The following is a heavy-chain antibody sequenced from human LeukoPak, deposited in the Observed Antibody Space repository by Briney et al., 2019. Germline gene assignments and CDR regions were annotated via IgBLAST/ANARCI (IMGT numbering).Heavy chain of an antibody. CDR1: GFTFSSYS. D-gene: IGHD5-24*01. CDR2: ISSSSSYI. CDR3: ATGQEMGVDY. Sequence: PGGSLRLSCAASGFTFSSYSMNWVRQAPGKGLEWVSSISSSSSYIYYADSVKGRFTISRDNAKNSLYLQMNSLRAEDTAVYYCATGQEMGVDYWGQGTLVTVSS. J-gene: IGHJ4*02. V-gene: IGHV3-21*01.